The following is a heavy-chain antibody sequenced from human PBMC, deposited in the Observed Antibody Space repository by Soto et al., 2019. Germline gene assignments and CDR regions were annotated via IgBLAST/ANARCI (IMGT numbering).Heavy chain of an antibody. CDR3: AHSDGGYEIIYFDF. J-gene: IGHJ4*02. V-gene: IGHV2-5*01. D-gene: IGHD5-12*01. CDR2: IYYNDDR. Sequence: VSGPTLVNPTQTLTLTCTFSGFSFTTAGVAVGWIRQTPGGALEWLTLIYYNDDRRFSPPLKTRLTITGDTSKNQVVLSLTNVDPGDTATYFCAHSDGGYEIIYFDFWGQGIPVTVSS. CDR1: GFSFTTAGVA.